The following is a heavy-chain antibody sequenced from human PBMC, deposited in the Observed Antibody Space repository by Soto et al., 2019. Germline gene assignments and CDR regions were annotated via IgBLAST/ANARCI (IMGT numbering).Heavy chain of an antibody. CDR2: TSYDGSNK. J-gene: IGHJ6*02. Sequence: GGSLRLSCAASGFTFSSYAMHWVRQAPGKGLEWVAVTSYDGSNKYYADSVKGRFTISRDNSKNTLYLQMNSLRAEDTAVYYCARDVVLRYFDWSDGMDVWGQGTTVTVSS. D-gene: IGHD3-9*01. CDR1: GFTFSSYA. CDR3: ARDVVLRYFDWSDGMDV. V-gene: IGHV3-30-3*01.